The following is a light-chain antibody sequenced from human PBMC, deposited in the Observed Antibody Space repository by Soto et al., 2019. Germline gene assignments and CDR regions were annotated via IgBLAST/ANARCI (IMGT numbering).Light chain of an antibody. Sequence: EIVLTQSPGTLSLSPGERATLSCRASQSVSSSYLAWYQQKPGQAPRLLIYGASNRATGIPDRFSGSGSGTDFTLTISSLQPDDFATYYCQQYNSYSPTFGPGTKVDIK. V-gene: IGKV3-20*01. CDR3: QQYNSYSPT. CDR1: QSVSSSY. CDR2: GAS. J-gene: IGKJ3*01.